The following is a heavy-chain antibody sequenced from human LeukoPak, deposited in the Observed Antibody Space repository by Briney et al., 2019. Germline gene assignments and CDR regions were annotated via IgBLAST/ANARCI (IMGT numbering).Heavy chain of an antibody. CDR2: IRYDGSNK. V-gene: IGHV3-30*02. CDR3: ALGSSSSGGAFDI. CDR1: GFTVSNIY. J-gene: IGHJ3*02. Sequence: GGSLRLSCAASGFTVSNIYMTWVRQAPGKGLEWVAFIRYDGSNKYYADSVKGRFTISRDNAKNSLYLQMNSLRAEDTAVYYCALGSSSSGGAFDIWGQGTMVTVSS. D-gene: IGHD6-6*01.